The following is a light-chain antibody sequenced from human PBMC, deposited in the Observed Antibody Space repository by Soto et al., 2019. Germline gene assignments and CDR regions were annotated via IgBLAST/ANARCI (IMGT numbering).Light chain of an antibody. J-gene: IGLJ2*01. CDR2: EVS. V-gene: IGLV2-14*01. CDR1: SSDVGGYNY. Sequence: QSALTQPASVSGSPGQSITISCTGTSSDVGGYNYVSWYQQHPGKAPKLMIYEVSDRPSGVSNRFSGSKSGNTASLTISGLQAEDEAHYYRSSCTSSIVVFGGGTKLTVL. CDR3: SSCTSSIVV.